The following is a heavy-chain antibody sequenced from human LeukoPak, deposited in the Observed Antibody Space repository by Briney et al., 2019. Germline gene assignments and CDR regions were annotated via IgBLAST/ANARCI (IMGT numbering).Heavy chain of an antibody. CDR2: ISSSSGTI. CDR3: AELGITMIGGV. J-gene: IGHJ6*04. Sequence: PGGSLRLSCAASGFTFSSYSMNWVRQAPGKGLEWVSSISSSSGTIYYADSVKGRFTISRDNAKNSLYLQMNSLRAEDTAVYYCAELGITMIGGVWGKGTTVTISS. D-gene: IGHD3-10*02. V-gene: IGHV3-48*04. CDR1: GFTFSSYS.